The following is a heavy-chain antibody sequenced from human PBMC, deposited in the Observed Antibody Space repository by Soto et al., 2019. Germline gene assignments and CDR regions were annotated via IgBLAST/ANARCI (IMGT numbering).Heavy chain of an antibody. CDR2: IDGSGTTK. CDR3: ARRFGRFNY. D-gene: IGHD3-10*01. CDR1: GFTFNDFE. Sequence: EVQLLESGGGLVQPGGSLRLSCGVSGFTFNDFEMNWVRQAPGKGLEWLAYIDGSGTTKKYADSVRGRFTISRDNPNNSLFLRMSSLSAADTAIYYCARRFGRFNYWGQGTLVSVSS. V-gene: IGHV3-48*03. J-gene: IGHJ4*02.